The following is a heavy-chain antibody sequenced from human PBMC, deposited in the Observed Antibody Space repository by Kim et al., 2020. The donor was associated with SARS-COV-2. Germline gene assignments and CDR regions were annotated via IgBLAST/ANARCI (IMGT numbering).Heavy chain of an antibody. D-gene: IGHD6-19*01. Sequence: PTYAQGFTGRFVFSLDTSVSTAYLQISSLKAEDTAVYYCAREHSSGWYGYWGQGTLVTVSS. CDR2: P. V-gene: IGHV7-4-1*02. J-gene: IGHJ4*02. CDR3: AREHSSGWYGY.